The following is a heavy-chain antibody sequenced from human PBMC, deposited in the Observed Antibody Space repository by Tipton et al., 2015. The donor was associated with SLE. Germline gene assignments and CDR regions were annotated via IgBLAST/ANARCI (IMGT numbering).Heavy chain of an antibody. CDR3: ARATIFGVVPASAFDI. Sequence: SLRLSCVASGFPFNTYPMHWVRQAPGKGLVWVSRINSDGSSTSYADSVKGRFTISRDNAKNTLYLQMNSLRAEDTAVYYCARATIFGVVPASAFDIWGQGTMVTVSS. CDR2: INSDGSST. V-gene: IGHV3-74*01. CDR1: GFPFNTYP. D-gene: IGHD3-3*01. J-gene: IGHJ3*02.